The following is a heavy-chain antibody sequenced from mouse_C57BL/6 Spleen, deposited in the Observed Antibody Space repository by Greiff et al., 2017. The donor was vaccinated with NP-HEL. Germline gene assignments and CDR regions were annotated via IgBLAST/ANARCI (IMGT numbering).Heavy chain of an antibody. D-gene: IGHD3-2*02. CDR1: GFTFSNYW. CDR2: IRLKSDNYAT. Sequence: EVMLVESGGGLVQPGGSMKLSCVASGFTFSNYWMNWVRQSPEKGLEWVAQIRLKSDNYATHYAESVKGRFTISRDDSKSSVYLQMNNLRAEDTGIYYCTGELRLRYAMDYWGQGTSVTVSS. J-gene: IGHJ4*01. CDR3: TGELRLRYAMDY. V-gene: IGHV6-3*01.